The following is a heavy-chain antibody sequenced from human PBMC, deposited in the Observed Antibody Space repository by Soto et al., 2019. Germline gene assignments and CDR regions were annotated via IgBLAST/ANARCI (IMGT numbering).Heavy chain of an antibody. V-gene: IGHV4-59*08. Sequence: SETLSLTCTVSGGSVSSYYWGWIRQPPGKGLEWIGYIYYSESTKYNPSLKSRVTMSVDTSNNQFSLKVSSVTAADTAVYYCARHSNRNYGLYYFDFWGLGALVTVSS. J-gene: IGHJ4*02. D-gene: IGHD4-4*01. CDR3: ARHSNRNYGLYYFDF. CDR2: IYYSEST. CDR1: GGSVSSYY.